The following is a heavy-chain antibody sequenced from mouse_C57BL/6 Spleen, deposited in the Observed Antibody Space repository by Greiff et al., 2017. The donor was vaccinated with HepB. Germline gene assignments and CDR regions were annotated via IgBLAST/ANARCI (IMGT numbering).Heavy chain of an antibody. D-gene: IGHD3-1*01. CDR1: GYTFTSYT. Sequence: VQLQQSGAELVKPGASVKMSCKASGYTFTSYTMHWVKQRPGQGLEWIGYINPSSGYTKYNQKFKGKATLTADKSSSTAYMQLRSLTSEDSAVYYCARNSTRASYWGRGPTLTDPS. CDR3: ARNSTRASY. J-gene: IGHJ2*01. V-gene: IGHV1-4*01. CDR2: INPSSGYT.